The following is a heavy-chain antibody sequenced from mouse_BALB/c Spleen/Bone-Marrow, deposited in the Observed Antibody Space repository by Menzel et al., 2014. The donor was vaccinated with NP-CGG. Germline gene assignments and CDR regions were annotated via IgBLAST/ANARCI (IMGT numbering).Heavy chain of an antibody. V-gene: IGHV14-3*02. CDR1: GFNIKDTY. J-gene: IGHJ2*01. CDR3: ALYYDYDVGY. Sequence: EVQLQQSGAELVKPEASVKLSCTASGFNIKDTYMHWVKQRPEQGLEWIGRIDPANANTKYDPKFQGRATITADTSSNTAYLQLSSLTSEDTAVYYCALYYDYDVGYWGQGTTLTVSS. D-gene: IGHD2-4*01. CDR2: IDPANANT.